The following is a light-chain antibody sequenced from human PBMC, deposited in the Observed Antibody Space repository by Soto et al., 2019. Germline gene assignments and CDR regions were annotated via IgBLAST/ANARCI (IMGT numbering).Light chain of an antibody. Sequence: EIVLTQSPATLSLSPGERAILSCRASQSVSTFLAWFQQKPGQPPRLLIYNASNRTTGIPARFSGSGSGTENSLTISSLQSEDFGVYFCQQYDQWWTFGQGTKVDI. V-gene: IGKV3-11*01. CDR3: QQYDQWWT. CDR1: QSVSTF. J-gene: IGKJ1*01. CDR2: NAS.